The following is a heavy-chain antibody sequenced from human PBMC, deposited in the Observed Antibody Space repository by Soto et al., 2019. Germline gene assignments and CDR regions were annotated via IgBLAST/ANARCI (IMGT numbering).Heavy chain of an antibody. J-gene: IGHJ6*02. V-gene: IGHV3-30-3*01. Sequence: PGGSLRLSCAASGFTFSSYAMHWVRQAPGKGLEWVAVISYDGSNKYYADSVKGRFTISRDNSKNTLYLQMNSLRAEDTAVYYCARQGLAAAGPYYYCYGMDVWGQGTTVTVSS. CDR3: ARQGLAAAGPYYYCYGMDV. D-gene: IGHD6-13*01. CDR1: GFTFSSYA. CDR2: ISYDGSNK.